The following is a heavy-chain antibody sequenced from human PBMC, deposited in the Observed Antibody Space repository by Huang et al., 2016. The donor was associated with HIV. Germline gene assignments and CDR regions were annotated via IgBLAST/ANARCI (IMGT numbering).Heavy chain of an antibody. CDR3: ARELWSGYSGGNAFDI. CDR2: ISSSTSNI. D-gene: IGHD3-3*01. V-gene: IGHV3-21*01. Sequence: EVQLVAFGGGLVKPGGSLRLSCAASGFTFSNYNMHWVRQAPGKGLERVSYISSSTSNIFYAESVKGRFTISRDNANNSLYLKMNSLRDEDTAVDYCARELWSGYSGGNAFDIWGQGALVTVSS. J-gene: IGHJ3*02. CDR1: GFTFSNYN.